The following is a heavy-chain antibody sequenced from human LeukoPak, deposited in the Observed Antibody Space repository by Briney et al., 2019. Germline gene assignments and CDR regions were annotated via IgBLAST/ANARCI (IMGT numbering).Heavy chain of an antibody. CDR3: AKDGRGYAIFHY. J-gene: IGHJ4*02. Sequence: PGGSLRLSCAASGFTFSSYAIHWVRQAPGKGLEWVAVISYDGSNKYYADSVRGRFTISRDNSKNTLYLQVNSLRAEDTAVYYCAKDGRGYAIFHYWGQGTLVTVSS. D-gene: IGHD2-8*01. CDR1: GFTFSSYA. V-gene: IGHV3-30-3*01. CDR2: ISYDGSNK.